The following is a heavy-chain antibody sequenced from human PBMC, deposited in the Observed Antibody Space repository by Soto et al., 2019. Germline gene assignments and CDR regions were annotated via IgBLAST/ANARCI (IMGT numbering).Heavy chain of an antibody. CDR1: GYTPTNYD. CDR2: ISAYNGNT. Sequence: QVPLVQSGAEVKKPGASVTVSCKTSGYTPTNYDIGWVRQAPGQGLEWMGWISAYNGNTNSAHTLQGRLTMTTDTSTKTAYMELRSLRSDDTAVYYCARALYRSGTYYAFDNWGQGTLVTVSS. V-gene: IGHV1-18*01. J-gene: IGHJ4*02. D-gene: IGHD1-26*01. CDR3: ARALYRSGTYYAFDN.